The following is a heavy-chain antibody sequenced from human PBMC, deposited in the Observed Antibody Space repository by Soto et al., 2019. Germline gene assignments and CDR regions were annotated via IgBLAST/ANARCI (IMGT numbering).Heavy chain of an antibody. Sequence: GGSLRLSCAASGFTFSSYGMHWVRQAPGKGLEWVAVISYDGSNKYYADSVKGRFTISRDNSKNTLYLQMNSLRAEDTAVCYCAKSQVRGVIMNDAFDIWGQGTVVTVSS. CDR2: ISYDGSNK. V-gene: IGHV3-30*18. CDR3: AKSQVRGVIMNDAFDI. D-gene: IGHD3-10*01. J-gene: IGHJ3*02. CDR1: GFTFSSYG.